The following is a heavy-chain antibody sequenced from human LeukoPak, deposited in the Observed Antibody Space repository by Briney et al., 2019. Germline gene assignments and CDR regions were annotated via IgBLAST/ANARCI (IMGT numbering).Heavy chain of an antibody. V-gene: IGHV3-7*01. CDR1: GFTFSYYW. D-gene: IGHD3-10*01. J-gene: IGHJ4*02. CDR2: IKYDGGET. CDR3: ATYNYASRREYYW. Sequence: GGSLRLSCAASGFTFSYYWMSWVRQAPGKGLEWVANIKYDGGETYHGDSVRGRFTISRDNSRNSLYLQINSLRAEDTAIYYCATYNYASRREYYWWGQGTVVTVSS.